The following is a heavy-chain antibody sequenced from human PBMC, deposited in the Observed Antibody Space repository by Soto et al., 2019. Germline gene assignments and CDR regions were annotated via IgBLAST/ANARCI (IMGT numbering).Heavy chain of an antibody. CDR2: INHSGST. V-gene: IGHV4-34*01. J-gene: IGHJ4*02. CDR3: ARGPHYDSSGYYLNY. CDR1: GGSFSGFY. Sequence: TSETLSLTCAVYGGSFSGFYWNWIRQPPGKGLEWIGEINHSGSTNYNPSLKGRVTISVDTFKNQFSLKLSSVTAADTAVYFCARGPHYDSSGYYLNYWGQGTLVTVSS. D-gene: IGHD3-22*01.